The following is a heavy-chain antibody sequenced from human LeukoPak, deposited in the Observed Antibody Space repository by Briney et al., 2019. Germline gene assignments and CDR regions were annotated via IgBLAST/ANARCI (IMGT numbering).Heavy chain of an antibody. D-gene: IGHD3-16*01. J-gene: IGHJ5*02. CDR2: IKQDGREP. CDR3: ARNLAVNWLGP. V-gene: IGHV3-7*01. CDR1: GFIFESYW. Sequence: PGGSVSLPCVPSGFIFESYWMTWARRATGKGLEGVAIIKQDGREPYSGGSLKGRFTISRDNNKNSLYLQMSSLRVEDTAVYYCARNLAVNWLGPWGRGTPVTVSS.